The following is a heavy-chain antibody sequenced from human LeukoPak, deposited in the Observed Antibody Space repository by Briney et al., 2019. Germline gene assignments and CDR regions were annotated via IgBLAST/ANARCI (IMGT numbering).Heavy chain of an antibody. J-gene: IGHJ6*02. D-gene: IGHD6-13*01. CDR3: AKTPSANYIAAAGPADYYYYGMDA. Sequence: GGSLRLSCAASGFTFSSYAMSWVRQAPGKGLEWVSAISGSGGSTYYADSVKGRFTISRDNSKNTLYLQMNSLKAEDTAVYYCAKTPSANYIAAAGPADYYYYGMDAWGQGTTVTVSS. CDR2: ISGSGGST. CDR1: GFTFSSYA. V-gene: IGHV3-23*01.